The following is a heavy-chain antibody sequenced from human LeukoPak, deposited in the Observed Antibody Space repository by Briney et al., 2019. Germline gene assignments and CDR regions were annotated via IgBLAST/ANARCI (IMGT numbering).Heavy chain of an antibody. V-gene: IGHV3-23*01. CDR3: AKVSNYYDSSGYPDDAFDI. J-gene: IGHJ3*02. Sequence: PGGSLRLSCAASGFTFSSYGMSWVRQAPGKGLEWVSAISGSGGSTYYADSVKGRFTISRDNSKNTLYLQMNSLRAEDTAVYYCAKVSNYYDSSGYPDDAFDIWGQGTMVTVSS. CDR1: GFTFSSYG. D-gene: IGHD3-22*01. CDR2: ISGSGGST.